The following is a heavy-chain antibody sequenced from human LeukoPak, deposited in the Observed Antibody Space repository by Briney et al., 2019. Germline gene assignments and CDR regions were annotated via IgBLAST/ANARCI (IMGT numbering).Heavy chain of an antibody. D-gene: IGHD3-3*01. V-gene: IGHV3-7*01. J-gene: IGHJ4*02. CDR2: IKQNRSEK. CDR3: ARDRTTDFWSGYYTNYFDY. Sequence: PGGSLRLSCAASGFTFSSYWMNWVRQAPGKGLEWVATIKQNRSEKYYVDSVKGRFTISRDNAKNSLYLQMNSLRAEDTAVYYCARDRTTDFWSGYYTNYFDYWGQGTLVTVSS. CDR1: GFTFSSYW.